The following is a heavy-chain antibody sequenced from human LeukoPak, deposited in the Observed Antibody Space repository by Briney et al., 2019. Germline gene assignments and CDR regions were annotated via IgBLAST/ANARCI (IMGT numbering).Heavy chain of an antibody. D-gene: IGHD3-22*01. Sequence: SETLSLTCAVYGGSFSGYHWTWIRQSPGKGLEWIGDINPSESTYYNPSLKSRLTISVDTSNNQFSLKLRSVTAADTAVYYCARGRHDITMIVVVMTSVSYYLDVWGKGTTVTVS. J-gene: IGHJ6*03. CDR1: GGSFSGYH. CDR2: INPSEST. CDR3: ARGRHDITMIVVVMTSVSYYLDV. V-gene: IGHV4-34*01.